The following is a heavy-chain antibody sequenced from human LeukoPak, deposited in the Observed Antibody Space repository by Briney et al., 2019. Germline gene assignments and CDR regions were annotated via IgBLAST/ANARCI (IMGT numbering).Heavy chain of an antibody. CDR1: GGTFSSYA. V-gene: IGHV1-69*04. D-gene: IGHD3-3*01. J-gene: IGHJ4*02. Sequence: RASVKVSCKASGGTFSSYAISWVRQAPGQGLEWMGRIIPILGIANYAQKFQGRVTITADKSTSTAYMELSSLRSEDTAVYYCARAIFGVVSPEPFDYWGQGTLVTVSS. CDR2: IIPILGIA. CDR3: ARAIFGVVSPEPFDY.